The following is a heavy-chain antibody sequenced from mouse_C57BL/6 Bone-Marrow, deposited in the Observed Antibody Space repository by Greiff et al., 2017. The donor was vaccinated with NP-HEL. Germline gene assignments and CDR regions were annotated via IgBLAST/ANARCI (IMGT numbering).Heavy chain of an antibody. CDR3: ARMGDYDDTFAY. CDR2: INPSTGGT. J-gene: IGHJ3*01. D-gene: IGHD2-4*01. V-gene: IGHV1-42*01. CDR1: GYSFTGYY. Sequence: VQLQQSGPELVKPGASVKISCKASGYSFTGYYMNWVKQSPEKSLEWIGEINPSTGGTTYNQKFKAKATLTVDKSSSTAYMQLKSLTSEDSAVYYCARMGDYDDTFAYWGQGTLVTVSA.